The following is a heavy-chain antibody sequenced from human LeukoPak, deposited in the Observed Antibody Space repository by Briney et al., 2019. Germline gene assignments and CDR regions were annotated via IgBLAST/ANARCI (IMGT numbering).Heavy chain of an antibody. Sequence: GESLKISCKGSGYSFTSYWIGWVRHVPGKGLECMGIIYPGDSDTRYSPSFQGQVTISADKSISTAYLQWSSLKASDTAMYYCARRYYGSGSYYNWFDPWGQGTLVTVSS. V-gene: IGHV5-51*01. D-gene: IGHD3-10*01. J-gene: IGHJ5*02. CDR2: IYPGDSDT. CDR1: GYSFTSYW. CDR3: ARRYYGSGSYYNWFDP.